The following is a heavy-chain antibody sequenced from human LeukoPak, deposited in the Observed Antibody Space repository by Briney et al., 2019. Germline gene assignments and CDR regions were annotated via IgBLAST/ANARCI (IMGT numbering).Heavy chain of an antibody. D-gene: IGHD1-26*01. CDR1: GGSISSYY. CDR2: IYYSGST. V-gene: IGHV4-59*01. Sequence: SETLSLTCTVSGGSISSYYWSWIRQPPGKGLEWIGYIYYSGSTNYNPSLRSRVTISVDTSKNQFSLKLSSVTAADTAVYYGTGGRELLYAFDIWGQGTMVTVSS. CDR3: TGGRELLYAFDI. J-gene: IGHJ3*02.